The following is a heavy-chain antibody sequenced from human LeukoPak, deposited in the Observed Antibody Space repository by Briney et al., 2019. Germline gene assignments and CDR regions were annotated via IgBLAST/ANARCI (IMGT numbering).Heavy chain of an antibody. J-gene: IGHJ4*02. V-gene: IGHV3-21*06. CDR1: GFTFSSYS. Sequence: PGGSLRLSCAASGFTFSSYSMNWVRQAPGKGLEWGSSISSSSSYIYYADSVKGRFTISRDNAKNSLYLQMNSLRAEDTAVYYCARDKKTDDYGDYWPWVVDYWGQGALVTVSS. D-gene: IGHD4-17*01. CDR3: ARDKKTDDYGDYWPWVVDY. CDR2: ISSSSSYI.